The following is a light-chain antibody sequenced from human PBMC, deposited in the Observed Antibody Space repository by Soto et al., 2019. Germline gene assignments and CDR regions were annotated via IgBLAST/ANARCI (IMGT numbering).Light chain of an antibody. CDR3: QRYNTYPYT. Sequence: DIPMTQSPSTLSASVGDRVTITCRASQSISSWLAWYQQKPGKAPKLLIYDASSLESGVPSRFSGSGSGTEFALTISSLQPDDFATYYCQRYNTYPYTFGQGTRLEIK. CDR1: QSISSW. V-gene: IGKV1-5*01. CDR2: DAS. J-gene: IGKJ2*01.